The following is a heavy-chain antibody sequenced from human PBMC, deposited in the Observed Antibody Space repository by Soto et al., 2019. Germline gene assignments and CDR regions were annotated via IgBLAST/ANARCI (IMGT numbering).Heavy chain of an antibody. CDR2: IYSGGST. V-gene: IGHV3-53*01. J-gene: IGHJ4*02. Sequence: EVQVVESGGGLIQPGGSLRLSCEVSGFSVTANYMSWVRQAPGKGLEWVSVIYSGGSTYYVGSAKGRFSISRDISKNTLYLQMNSLRGEDTAVYYCHGYGYWGQGTLVTVSS. CDR3: HGYGY. CDR1: GFSVTANY. D-gene: IGHD5-12*01.